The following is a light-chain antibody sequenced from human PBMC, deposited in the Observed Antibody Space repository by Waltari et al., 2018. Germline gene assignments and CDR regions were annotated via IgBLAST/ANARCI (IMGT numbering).Light chain of an antibody. CDR1: QSVLYSSNNKNY. Sequence: DIVMTQSPDSLAVSLGERATINCKSSQSVLYSSNNKNYLAWYQQKPGQPPRLLIYWASTRESGVPDRVSGSGSGTDFTLTISSLQAEDVAVYYCQQYYSIPYTFGQGTKLEI. J-gene: IGKJ2*01. V-gene: IGKV4-1*01. CDR3: QQYYSIPYT. CDR2: WAS.